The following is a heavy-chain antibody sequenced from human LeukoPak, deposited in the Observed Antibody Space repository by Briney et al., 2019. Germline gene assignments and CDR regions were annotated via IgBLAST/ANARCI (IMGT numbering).Heavy chain of an antibody. CDR1: GGSISSYY. CDR2: IYYSGST. D-gene: IGHD3-22*01. V-gene: IGHV4-59*08. Sequence: PSETLSLTCTVSGGSISSYYWSWIRQPPGKGLEWIGCIYYSGSTNYNPSLKSRVTISVDTSKNQFSLKLSSVTAADTAVYYCARGKRRGYYDISGFDYWGQGTLVTVSS. J-gene: IGHJ4*02. CDR3: ARGKRRGYYDISGFDY.